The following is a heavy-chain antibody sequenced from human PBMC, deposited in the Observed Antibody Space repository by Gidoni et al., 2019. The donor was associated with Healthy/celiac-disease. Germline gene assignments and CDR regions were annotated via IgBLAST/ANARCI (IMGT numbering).Heavy chain of an antibody. CDR1: GGSISSSSYY. V-gene: IGHV4-39*01. J-gene: IGHJ4*02. D-gene: IGHD6-13*01. CDR3: SRPEGIAAAGPFDN. Sequence: QLQLQESGPGLVKPSETLSLTCTVSGGSISSSSYYWGWIRQPPGKGLEWIGSIYYSGSTYYNPSLNSRVTISVDTSKNQFSLKLSSVTAADTAVYYCSRPEGIAAAGPFDNWGQGTLVTVSS. CDR2: IYYSGST.